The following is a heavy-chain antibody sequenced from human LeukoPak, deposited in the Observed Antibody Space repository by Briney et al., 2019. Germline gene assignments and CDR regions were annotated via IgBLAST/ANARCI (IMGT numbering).Heavy chain of an antibody. CDR3: ARWDGYGDY. CDR1: GFTFSSYG. D-gene: IGHD5-24*01. J-gene: IGHJ4*02. CDR2: ISGGSDTT. V-gene: IGHV3-23*01. Sequence: HTGGSLRLSCEASGFTFSSYGITWVRQAPGKGLEWVSGISGGSDTTHYAASVKGRFTISRDNSKNTLYLQMNSLRAEDTAVYYCARWDGYGDYWGQGTLVTVSS.